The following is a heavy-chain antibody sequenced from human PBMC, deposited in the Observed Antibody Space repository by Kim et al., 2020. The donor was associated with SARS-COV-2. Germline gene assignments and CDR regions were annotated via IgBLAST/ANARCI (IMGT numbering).Heavy chain of an antibody. Sequence: GESLKISCKGSGYSFTSYWIGWVRQMPGKGLAWMGIIYPGDSDTRYSPSFQGQVTISADKSISTAYLQWSSLKASDTAMYYCARHTGRGNYYYYGMDVWGQGTTVTVSS. D-gene: IGHD3-10*01. V-gene: IGHV5-51*01. CDR1: GYSFTSYW. CDR2: IYPGDSDT. CDR3: ARHTGRGNYYYYGMDV. J-gene: IGHJ6*02.